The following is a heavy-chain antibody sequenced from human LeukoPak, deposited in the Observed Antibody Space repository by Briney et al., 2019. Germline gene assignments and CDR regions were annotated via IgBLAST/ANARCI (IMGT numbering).Heavy chain of an antibody. D-gene: IGHD4-23*01. CDR3: ARDRTYGGNSGFDY. CDR1: GGSISSYY. J-gene: IGHJ4*02. CDR2: IYTTGST. Sequence: PSGTLSLTCTVSGGSISSYYWSWIRQPVGKGLEWIGRIYTTGSTNYNPSLKSRVTMSVDTSKNQFSLNLGSVSAADTAVYYCARDRTYGGNSGFDYWGQGTLVTVSS. V-gene: IGHV4-4*07.